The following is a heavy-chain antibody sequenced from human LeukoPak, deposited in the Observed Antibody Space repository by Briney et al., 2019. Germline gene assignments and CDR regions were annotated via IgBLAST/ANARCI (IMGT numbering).Heavy chain of an antibody. CDR1: GGTFSSYA. Sequence: GSSVKVSCKASGGTFSSYAISWVRQAPGQGLEWMGGIIPIFGTANYAQKFQGRVTITADKSTSTAYMELSSLRSEDTAVYYCARIGEYYDSSGLVGWFDPWGQGTLVTVSS. J-gene: IGHJ5*02. CDR2: IIPIFGTA. D-gene: IGHD3-22*01. CDR3: ARIGEYYDSSGLVGWFDP. V-gene: IGHV1-69*06.